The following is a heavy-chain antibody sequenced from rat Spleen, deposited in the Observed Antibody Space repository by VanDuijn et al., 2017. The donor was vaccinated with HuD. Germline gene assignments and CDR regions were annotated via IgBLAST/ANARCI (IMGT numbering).Heavy chain of an antibody. J-gene: IGHJ2*01. CDR3: ARRGAPFDY. V-gene: IGHV3-1*01. D-gene: IGHD4-3*01. CDR1: GYSITSNY. CDR2: INYSGST. Sequence: EVQLQESGPGLVKPSQSLSLTCSVTGYSITSNYWGWIRKFPGNKMEWIGHINYSGSTSYNPSLKSRISITRDTSKNQFFLQVNSVTTEDTATYYCARRGAPFDYWGQGVMVTVSS.